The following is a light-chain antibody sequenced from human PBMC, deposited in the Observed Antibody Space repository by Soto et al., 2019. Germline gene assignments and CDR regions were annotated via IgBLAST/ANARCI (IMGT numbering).Light chain of an antibody. CDR2: GAS. CDR1: QSVSSSY. J-gene: IGKJ1*01. Sequence: EIVLTQSPGTLSLSPGERATLSCRASQSVSSSYLAWYQQKPGQAHRLLIYGASSRATGIQDRFSGSGSGTDFTLTIRRLEPEDFAVYYCQQYGSSPLTFGQGSKVDIK. V-gene: IGKV3-20*01. CDR3: QQYGSSPLT.